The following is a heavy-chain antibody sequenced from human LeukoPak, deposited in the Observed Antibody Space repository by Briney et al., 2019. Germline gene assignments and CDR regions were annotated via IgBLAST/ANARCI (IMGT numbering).Heavy chain of an antibody. CDR3: ARLVTAVARGFDP. V-gene: IGHV3-21*01. J-gene: IGHJ5*02. CDR1: GFTFSSYS. D-gene: IGHD6-19*01. Sequence: GGSLRLSCAASGFTFSSYSMNWVRQAPGKGPEWVSSISSSSSYIYYADSVKGRFTISRDNAKNSLYLQMNSLRAEDTAVYYCARLVTAVARGFDPWGQGTLVTVSS. CDR2: ISSSSSYI.